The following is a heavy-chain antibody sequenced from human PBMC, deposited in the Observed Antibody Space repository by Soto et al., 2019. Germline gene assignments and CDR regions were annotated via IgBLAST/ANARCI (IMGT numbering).Heavy chain of an antibody. CDR1: GFNVSSAW. J-gene: IGHJ4*02. Sequence: EVQLVESGGGLVKPGGSLRLSCAASGFNVSSAWMSWVRQAPGKGLEWVGRIKSKTDGGTTDYAALVKGRFTISRDDSKNTLYLQMNSLKTDDTAVYYYTTDGPVGLGSYYCDYWGQGTLITVSS. D-gene: IGHD1-26*01. CDR3: TTDGPVGLGSYYCDY. V-gene: IGHV3-15*01. CDR2: IKSKTDGGTT.